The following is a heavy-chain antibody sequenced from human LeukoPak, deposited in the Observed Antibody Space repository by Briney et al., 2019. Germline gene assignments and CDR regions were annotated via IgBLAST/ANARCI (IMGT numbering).Heavy chain of an antibody. CDR3: ARAQWIGTKVWIDY. D-gene: IGHD1-7*01. Sequence: PSETLSLTCTVSGGSISGYYWSWIRQPPGKGLEWIGYIYCRGSTNYNPSLKSRVTISVDTSKNQFSLKLSSVTAADTAVYYCARAQWIGTKVWIDYWGQGTLVTVSS. CDR2: IYCRGST. CDR1: GGSISGYY. J-gene: IGHJ4*02. V-gene: IGHV4-59*01.